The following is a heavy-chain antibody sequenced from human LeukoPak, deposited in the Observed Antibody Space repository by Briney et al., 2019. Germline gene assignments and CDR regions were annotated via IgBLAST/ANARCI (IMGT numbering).Heavy chain of an antibody. CDR2: ISYDGSNK. CDR1: GFTFSSYG. D-gene: IGHD3-22*01. V-gene: IGHV3-30*03. J-gene: IGHJ3*02. CDR3: ARYVISGLWYFDI. Sequence: PGRSLRLSCAASGFTFSSYGMHWVRQAPGKGLEWVAVISYDGSNKYYADSVKGRFTISRDNSKNTLYLQMNSLRAEDTAVYYCARYVISGLWYFDIWGQGTKVTVSS.